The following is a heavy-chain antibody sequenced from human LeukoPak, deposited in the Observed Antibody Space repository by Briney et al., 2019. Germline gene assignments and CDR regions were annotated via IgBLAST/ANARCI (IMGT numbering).Heavy chain of an antibody. CDR2: IRYDGSNK. J-gene: IGHJ4*02. V-gene: IGHV3-30*02. CDR3: AKDPSDYYGSGSEMYPFDY. Sequence: GGSLRLSCAASGFTFSSYGMHWVRQAPGKGLEWVAFIRYDGSNKFYADSVKGRFTISRDNSKNTLYLQMNSLRAEDTAVYYCAKDPSDYYGSGSEMYPFDYWGQGTLVTVSS. CDR1: GFTFSSYG. D-gene: IGHD3-10*01.